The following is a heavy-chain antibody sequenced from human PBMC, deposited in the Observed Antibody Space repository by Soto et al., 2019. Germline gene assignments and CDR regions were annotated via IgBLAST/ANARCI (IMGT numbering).Heavy chain of an antibody. Sequence: ASVKVSCKASGYTFTSYYMHWGRQAPGQGPEWMGIIYPSVGSTSYAQKFKGRVTMTRDTSTSTVYMELSSLRSEDTALYYCARPSGYSGYDDENFDYWGQGTLVAVSS. CDR1: GYTFTSYY. CDR2: IYPSVGST. J-gene: IGHJ4*02. D-gene: IGHD5-12*01. CDR3: ARPSGYSGYDDENFDY. V-gene: IGHV1-46*01.